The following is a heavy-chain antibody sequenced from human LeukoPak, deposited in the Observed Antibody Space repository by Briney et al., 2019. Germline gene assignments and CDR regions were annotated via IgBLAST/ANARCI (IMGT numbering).Heavy chain of an antibody. CDR3: AKDQGYSPIVDYYYMDI. CDR1: GFTFSSYA. V-gene: IGHV3-30*02. D-gene: IGHD5-18*01. CDR2: IRYDESNK. Sequence: SGGSLRLSCAASGFTFSSYAMSWVRQAPGKGLEWVAFIRYDESNKYYADSVKGRFTISRDNSKNTLYLQMTSLRAEDTAVYCCAKDQGYSPIVDYYYMDIWGKGTTVTVSS. J-gene: IGHJ6*03.